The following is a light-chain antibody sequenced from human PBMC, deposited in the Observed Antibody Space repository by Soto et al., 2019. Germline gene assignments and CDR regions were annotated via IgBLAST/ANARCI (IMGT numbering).Light chain of an antibody. CDR3: QQSYNTPLT. CDR2: AAS. Sequence: DIPMTQSPSSLSASVGDRVTITCRASQSIKNYLNWYQQKPGKAPKLLIYAASSLQSGVPSRFSGSGSGTDFTLTISSLQPEDFATYYCQQSYNTPLTFGQGTKVEIK. J-gene: IGKJ1*01. CDR1: QSIKNY. V-gene: IGKV1-39*01.